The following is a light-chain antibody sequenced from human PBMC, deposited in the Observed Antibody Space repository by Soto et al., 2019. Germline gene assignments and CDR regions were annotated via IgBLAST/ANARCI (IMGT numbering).Light chain of an antibody. J-gene: IGLJ2*01. V-gene: IGLV2-14*01. CDR3: SSYTGCNINTVV. CDR2: EVS. Sequence: QSVLTQPASVSGSPGQSITISCTGTSSDIGKYNYVSWFQQHPAKAPKLIIFEVSTRPSGVSNRFSGSKSGNTASLTISGLQAEDEADYYCSSYTGCNINTVVFGGGTKVTVL. CDR1: SSDIGKYNY.